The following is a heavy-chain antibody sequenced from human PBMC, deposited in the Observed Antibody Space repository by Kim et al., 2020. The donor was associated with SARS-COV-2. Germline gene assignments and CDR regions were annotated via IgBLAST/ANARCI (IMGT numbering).Heavy chain of an antibody. J-gene: IGHJ4*02. CDR1: GFTFSTYA. CDR2: IWYDGSNK. D-gene: IGHD5-18*01. CDR3: AKLPMGSAMVTVAY. Sequence: GGSLRLSCAASGFTFSTYAMHWVRQAPGKGLEWVAVIWYDGSNKYYADSVKGRFTISRDNSKNTLYLQMNSLRTEDTAVYYCAKLPMGSAMVTVAYWGQGTLVTVSS. V-gene: IGHV3-33*06.